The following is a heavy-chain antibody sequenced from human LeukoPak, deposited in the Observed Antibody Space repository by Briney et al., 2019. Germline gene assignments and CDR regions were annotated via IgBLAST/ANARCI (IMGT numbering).Heavy chain of an antibody. J-gene: IGHJ2*01. CDR3: AKVGLNWGSDWYFDL. CDR1: GDSLSGSY. D-gene: IGHD7-27*01. Sequence: SETLSLTCTVSGDSLSGSYWSWIRQPAGKGLEWIGRIYASGGTAYNASLKGRVTMSVDTSKNQFSLRLTSVTAADTAVYYCAKVGLNWGSDWYFDLWGRGTLVTVSS. CDR2: IYASGGT. V-gene: IGHV4-4*07.